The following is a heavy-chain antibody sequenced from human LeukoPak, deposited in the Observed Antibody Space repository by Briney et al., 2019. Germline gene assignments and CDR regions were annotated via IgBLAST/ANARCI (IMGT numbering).Heavy chain of an antibody. CDR1: GFTFSTYW. V-gene: IGHV3-74*01. D-gene: IGHD5-24*01. Sequence: GGSLRLSCAASGFTFSTYWMHWVRQAPGTGLVWVSRINSYGTSTIDADSVKGRFTISRDNAKNTLYLQMNSLRAEDTAVYYCARDDGKGGAFDIWGQGTMVTVSS. CDR2: INSYGTST. CDR3: ARDDGKGGAFDI. J-gene: IGHJ3*02.